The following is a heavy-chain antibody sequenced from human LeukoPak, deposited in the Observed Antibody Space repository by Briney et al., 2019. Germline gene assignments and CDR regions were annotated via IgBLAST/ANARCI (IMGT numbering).Heavy chain of an antibody. CDR1: GFTFSSYS. V-gene: IGHV3-48*01. J-gene: IGHJ4*02. CDR2: ISSISSTI. Sequence: GGSLRLSCAASGFTFSSYSMNWVRQAPGKGLEWVSYISSISSTIYYADSVKGRFTISRDNAKNSLYLQMNSLRAEDTAVYYCARAGIVVVIAHFDYWGQGTLVTVSS. D-gene: IGHD2-21*01. CDR3: ARAGIVVVIAHFDY.